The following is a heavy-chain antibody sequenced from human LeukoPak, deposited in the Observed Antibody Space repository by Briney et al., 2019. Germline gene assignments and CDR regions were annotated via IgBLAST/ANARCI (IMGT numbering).Heavy chain of an antibody. V-gene: IGHV6-1*01. J-gene: IGHJ6*02. CDR2: TYYRSKWYN. Sequence: SQTLSLTCAISGDSVSSNSAAWTWIRQSPSRGLECLGRTYYRSKWYNDYAVSLKSRITINPDPSKNQFSLQLDSVTPEDTAVYYCARGGIFYFGMDVWGQGTAVTVSS. CDR1: GDSVSSNSAA. D-gene: IGHD3-16*01. CDR3: ARGGIFYFGMDV.